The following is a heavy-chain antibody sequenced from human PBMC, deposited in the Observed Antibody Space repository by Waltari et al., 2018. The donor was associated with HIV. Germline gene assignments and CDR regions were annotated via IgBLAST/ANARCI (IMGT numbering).Heavy chain of an antibody. CDR3: ARVVPSSSFANFDY. V-gene: IGHV2-70*15. Sequence: QVTLRESGPALVKPTQTLTLTCTFSGFSLSTSGMCVSWIRQPPGKALEWLARIDRADDKYYSTSLKTRRTISKDTSKNLVFLTMTNMDPVDTATYYCARVVPSSSFANFDYWGQGTLVTVSS. CDR1: GFSLSTSGMC. J-gene: IGHJ4*02. CDR2: IDRADDK. D-gene: IGHD6-6*01.